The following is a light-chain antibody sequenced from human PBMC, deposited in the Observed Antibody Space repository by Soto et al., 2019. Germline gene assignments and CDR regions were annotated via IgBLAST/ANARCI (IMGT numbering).Light chain of an antibody. Sequence: DIKMNKTRSAVRASVGDTGTLYCRASQSISRFLNWYQQKPGKAPNLLIYAASSLQSGVPSRFSGSGSGTDFTLTISSLKPEDLATYYCQQSYNIPGTFGQGTKVDIK. CDR3: QQSYNIPGT. CDR1: QSISRF. J-gene: IGKJ1*01. V-gene: IGKV1-39*01. CDR2: AAS.